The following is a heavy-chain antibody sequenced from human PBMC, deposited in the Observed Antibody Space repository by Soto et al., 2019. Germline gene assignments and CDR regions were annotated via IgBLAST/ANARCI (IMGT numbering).Heavy chain of an antibody. CDR3: ARVSDYYDSSGYYYYDY. CDR1: GGTFSSYA. CDR2: SIPIFGTA. V-gene: IGHV1-69*01. Sequence: QVQLVQSGAEVKKPGSSVKVSCKASGGTFSSYAISWVRQAPGQGLEWMGGSIPIFGTANYAQKFQGRVTITADESTSTAYMELSSLRSEDTAVYYCARVSDYYDSSGYYYYDYWGQGTLVTVSS. D-gene: IGHD3-22*01. J-gene: IGHJ4*02.